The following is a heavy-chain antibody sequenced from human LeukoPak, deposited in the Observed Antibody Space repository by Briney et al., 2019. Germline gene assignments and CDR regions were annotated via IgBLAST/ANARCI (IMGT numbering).Heavy chain of an antibody. CDR1: GFTFSSYA. D-gene: IGHD2-15*01. Sequence: GSLRLSCAASGFTFSSYAMSWVRQAPGKGLEWVSAIRGSGGSTYYADSVKGRFTISRDNSKNTLYLQMNSLRAEDTAVYYCAKDHGRLGYCSGGSCYSSYYFDYWGQGTLVTVSS. CDR3: AKDHGRLGYCSGGSCYSSYYFDY. J-gene: IGHJ4*02. V-gene: IGHV3-23*01. CDR2: IRGSGGST.